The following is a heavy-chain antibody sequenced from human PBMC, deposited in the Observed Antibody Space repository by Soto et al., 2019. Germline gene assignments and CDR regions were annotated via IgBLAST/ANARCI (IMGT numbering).Heavy chain of an antibody. Sequence: GASVKVSCKASGYTFTGYYMHWVRQAPGQGLDWMGWINPNSGGTNYAQKFQGRVTMTRDTSISTAYMELSRLRSDDTAVYYCARAPYYYDSSGYLKGYFDLWGRGTLVTVSS. CDR3: ARAPYYYDSSGYLKGYFDL. CDR1: GYTFTGYY. CDR2: INPNSGGT. J-gene: IGHJ2*01. V-gene: IGHV1-2*02. D-gene: IGHD3-22*01.